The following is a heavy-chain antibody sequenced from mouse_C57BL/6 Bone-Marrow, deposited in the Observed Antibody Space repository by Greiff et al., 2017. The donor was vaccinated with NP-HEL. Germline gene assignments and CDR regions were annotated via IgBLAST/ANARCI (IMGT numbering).Heavy chain of an antibody. CDR2: IHPNSGST. Sequence: QVQLQQPGAELVKPGASVKLSCKASGYTFTSYWMHWVKQRPGQGLEWIGMIHPNSGSTNYNEKFKSKATLTVDKSSSTAYMQLSSLTSEDSAVYYCARNSFTTVVAVDDWGQGTTLTVSS. D-gene: IGHD1-1*01. CDR1: GYTFTSYW. CDR3: ARNSFTTVVAVDD. J-gene: IGHJ2*01. V-gene: IGHV1-64*01.